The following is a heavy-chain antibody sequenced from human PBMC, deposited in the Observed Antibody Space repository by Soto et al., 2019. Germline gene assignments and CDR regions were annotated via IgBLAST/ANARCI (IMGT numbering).Heavy chain of an antibody. CDR3: ARGELLWFGELLR. CDR2: MNPNSGDT. D-gene: IGHD3-10*01. CDR1: GYTFTSYE. J-gene: IGHJ4*02. V-gene: IGHV1-8*01. Sequence: QVQLVQAGAEVKKPGASVKVSCKASGYTFTSYEINWVRQATGQGLEWMGWMNPNSGDTGYAQKFQGRVTMTRNTSISTAYMELSSLRSEDTAVYYCARGELLWFGELLRWGQGTLGTVSS.